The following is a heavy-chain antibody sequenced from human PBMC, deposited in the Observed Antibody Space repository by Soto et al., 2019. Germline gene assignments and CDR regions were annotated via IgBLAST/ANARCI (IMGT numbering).Heavy chain of an antibody. CDR1: GGTFSSYA. CDR2: IIPIFGTA. Sequence: QVQLVQSGAEVKKPGSSVKVSCKASGGTFSSYAISWVRQAPGQGLEWMGGIIPIFGTANYAQKFQGRVTITADESTSTAYMELSSLRSEDTAVYYCARQGALDYDFWSGAAGVENYGMDVWGQGTTVTVSS. CDR3: ARQGALDYDFWSGAAGVENYGMDV. J-gene: IGHJ6*02. D-gene: IGHD3-3*01. V-gene: IGHV1-69*01.